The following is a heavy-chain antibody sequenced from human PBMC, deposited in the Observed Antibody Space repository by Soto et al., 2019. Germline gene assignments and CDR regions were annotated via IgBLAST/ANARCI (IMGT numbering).Heavy chain of an antibody. CDR3: ARGQRFSDWFDP. CDR2: VYSSGGT. CDR1: GGCMGSYY. Sequence: SETLSLTCSVAGGCMGSYYWTWIRQPAGKGLEWIGRVYSSGGTHYNSSLKSRVTISLDTSKNQFSLRLISVTAADTAVYYCARGQRFSDWFDPWGQGTLVT. D-gene: IGHD3-3*01. J-gene: IGHJ5*02. V-gene: IGHV4-4*07.